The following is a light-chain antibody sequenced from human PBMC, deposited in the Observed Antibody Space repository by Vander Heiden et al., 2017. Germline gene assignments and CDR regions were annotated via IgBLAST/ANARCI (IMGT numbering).Light chain of an antibody. V-gene: IGLV2-14*01. CDR2: EVS. Sequence: QSALTQPASVSGSPGQSITISCTGTSSDVGGSNYVSWYQHHPGKAPKLMIYEVSNRPSGVSNRFSGSKSGNTASLTIPGLQAEDEADYYCSSSTSSSIVVFGGGTKLTVL. CDR3: SSSTSSSIVV. CDR1: SSDVGGSNY. J-gene: IGLJ2*01.